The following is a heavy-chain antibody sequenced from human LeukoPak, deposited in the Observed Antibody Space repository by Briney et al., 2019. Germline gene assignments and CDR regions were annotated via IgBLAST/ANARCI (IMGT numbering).Heavy chain of an antibody. V-gene: IGHV1-18*01. CDR3: ARRTIAAAGNNWFDP. D-gene: IGHD6-13*01. CDR2: ISAYNGNI. CDR1: GYTFTSYG. Sequence: ASVKVSCKASGYTFTSYGISWVRQAPGQGLEWMGWISAYNGNINYAQKLQDRATMTTDTSTSTAYMELRSLRSDDTVVYYCARRTIAAAGNNWFDPWGQGTLVTVSS. J-gene: IGHJ5*02.